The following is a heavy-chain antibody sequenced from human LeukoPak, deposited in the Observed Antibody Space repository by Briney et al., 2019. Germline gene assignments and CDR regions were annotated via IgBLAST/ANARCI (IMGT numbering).Heavy chain of an antibody. J-gene: IGHJ4*02. CDR1: GFTFSSYA. Sequence: GGSLRLSCAAPGFTFSSYAMSWVRQAPGKGLEWVSIVYSGGSIYYADSVKGRFTTSRHNSNNTLDLQMNSLRTEDTAMYYCARSYNSAWLDYWGQGTLVTVSS. D-gene: IGHD6-19*01. CDR3: ARSYNSAWLDY. CDR2: VYSGGSI. V-gene: IGHV3-53*04.